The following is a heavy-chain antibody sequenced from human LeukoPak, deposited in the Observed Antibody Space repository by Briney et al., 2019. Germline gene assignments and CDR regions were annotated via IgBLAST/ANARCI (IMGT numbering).Heavy chain of an antibody. CDR2: IYYSGST. CDR1: GGSISSYY. V-gene: IGHV4-59*01. J-gene: IGHJ4*02. Sequence: PSETLSLTCTVSGGSISSYYWSWIRQPPGKGLEWIGYIYYSGSTNYNPSLKSRVTISVDTSKNQFSLKLSSVTAADTAVYYCARTKLTYYYGSGSYYPFDYWGQGTLVTVSS. D-gene: IGHD3-10*01. CDR3: ARTKLTYYYGSGSYYPFDY.